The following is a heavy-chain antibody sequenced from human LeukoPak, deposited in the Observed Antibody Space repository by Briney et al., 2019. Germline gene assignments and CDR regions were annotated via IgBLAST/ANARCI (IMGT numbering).Heavy chain of an antibody. CDR3: ARYGHDSSGYYYYYMDV. V-gene: IGHV4-59*01. CDR1: GGSISSYH. D-gene: IGHD3-22*01. Sequence: SETLSLTCTVSGGSISSYHWSWIRQPPGKGLEWIGYIYYSGSTNYNPSLKSRVTISVDTSKNQFSLKLSSVTAADTAVYYCARYGHDSSGYYYYYMDVWGKGTTVTISS. CDR2: IYYSGST. J-gene: IGHJ6*03.